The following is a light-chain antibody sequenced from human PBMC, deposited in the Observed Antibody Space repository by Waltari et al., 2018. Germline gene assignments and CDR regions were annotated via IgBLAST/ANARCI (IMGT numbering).Light chain of an antibody. Sequence: EIVLTQSPDTLSLSPGERVTLSCRASQSVSSSYLAWYQQKPGQAPRLLIYAASTRATGIPDRFRGSESGTDFTLTISRLEPEDFAVYYCQQYGSSLYIFGQGTKLEIK. CDR2: AAS. CDR3: QQYGSSLYI. J-gene: IGKJ2*01. V-gene: IGKV3-20*01. CDR1: QSVSSSY.